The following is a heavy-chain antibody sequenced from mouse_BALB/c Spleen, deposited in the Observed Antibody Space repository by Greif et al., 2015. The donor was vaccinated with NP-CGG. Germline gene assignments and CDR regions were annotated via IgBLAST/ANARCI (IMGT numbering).Heavy chain of an antibody. CDR3: ARERDYYGSRYYFDY. J-gene: IGHJ2*01. V-gene: IGHV3-6*02. CDR2: ISYDGSN. D-gene: IGHD1-1*01. Sequence: ESGPGLVKPSQSLSLTCSVTGYSITSGYYWNWIRQFPGNKLEWMGYISYDGSNNYNPSLKNRISITRDASKNQFFLKLNSVTTEDTATYYCARERDYYGSRYYFDYWGQGTTLTVS. CDR1: GYSITSGYY.